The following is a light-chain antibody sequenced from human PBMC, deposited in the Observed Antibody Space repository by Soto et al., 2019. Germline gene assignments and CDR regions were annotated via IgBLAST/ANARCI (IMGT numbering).Light chain of an antibody. CDR1: QSVRSSH. CDR2: GAS. CDR3: QQYSSSPLT. V-gene: IGKV3-20*01. Sequence: IVMTQSPATLSVSPGERATLSCRTSQSVRSSHLAWYQQKPGQAPRLLIYGASSRATGIPDRFSGSGSGTDFTLTISRLEPEDFAVYHCQQYSSSPLTFGGGTKVDIK. J-gene: IGKJ4*01.